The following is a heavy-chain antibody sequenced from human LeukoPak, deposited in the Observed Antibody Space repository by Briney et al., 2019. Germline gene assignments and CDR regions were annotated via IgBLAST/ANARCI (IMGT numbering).Heavy chain of an antibody. V-gene: IGHV3-30*02. CDR3: ARGDYVWGSYRYRIDP. CDR2: IRYDGSNK. D-gene: IGHD3-16*02. J-gene: IGHJ5*02. CDR1: GFTFSTYG. Sequence: GGSLRLSCAASGFTFSTYGIHWVRQAPGKGLEWVAFIRYDGSNKYYADSVKGRFTISRDNSKNTLYLQMNSLRAEDTAVYYCARGDYVWGSYRYRIDPWGQGTLVTVSS.